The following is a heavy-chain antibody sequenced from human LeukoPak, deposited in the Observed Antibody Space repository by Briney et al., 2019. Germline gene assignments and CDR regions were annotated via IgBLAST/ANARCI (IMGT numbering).Heavy chain of an antibody. CDR1: GYSFTGYW. D-gene: IGHD5-18*01. Sequence: GESLKISCKGSGYSFTGYWIGWVRQMPGKGLEWMGIIYPGDSDTRYSPSFQGQVTISADKSISTAYLQWSSLKASDTAMYYCARQGYSYGYWFDPWGQGTLVTVSS. CDR2: IYPGDSDT. V-gene: IGHV5-51*01. CDR3: ARQGYSYGYWFDP. J-gene: IGHJ5*02.